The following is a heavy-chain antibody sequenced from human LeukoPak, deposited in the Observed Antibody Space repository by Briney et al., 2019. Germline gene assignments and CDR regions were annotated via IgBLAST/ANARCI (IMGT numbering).Heavy chain of an antibody. CDR1: GFTFRDYW. CDR3: AKASGYGGIDFDY. D-gene: IGHD4-23*01. V-gene: IGHV3-7*04. CDR2: IKQDGTDK. Sequence: GGSLRLSCAASGFTFRDYWMHWVRQAPGKGLEWVANIKQDGTDKYYVDSVKGRFTIYKDIARNSLYLQMNSLRAEDTAVYYCAKASGYGGIDFDYWGQGTLVTVSS. J-gene: IGHJ4*02.